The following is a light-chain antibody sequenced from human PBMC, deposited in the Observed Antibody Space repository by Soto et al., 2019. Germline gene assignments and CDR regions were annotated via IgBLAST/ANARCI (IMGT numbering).Light chain of an antibody. J-gene: IGLJ3*02. CDR3: AAWDDNLNAWV. CDR1: RSNVGRNS. Sequence: QSVVTQPPSASQTPGQRVTISCSGSRSNVGRNSVSWYQHVPGTAPKLLIYSHDQRPSGVPDRISASRSGTAASLAISGLRSEDEAFYYCAAWDDNLNAWVFGGGTKVTVL. CDR2: SHD. V-gene: IGLV1-44*01.